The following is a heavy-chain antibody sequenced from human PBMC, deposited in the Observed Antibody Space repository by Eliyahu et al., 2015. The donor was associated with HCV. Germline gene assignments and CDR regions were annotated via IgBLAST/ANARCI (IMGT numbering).Heavy chain of an antibody. CDR2: MYGSLT. CDR1: EFILSNYV. J-gene: IGHJ4*02. D-gene: IGHD5-24*01. CDR3: AKGARDYSTFDS. Sequence: EVQLLESGGGLVEPGGSLRLSCVASEFILSNYVMTWVRQAPGKGLEWVSGMYGSLTYYADSVKGRFTISRDDSKNTLHLQMNSLRVEDTAVYYCAKGARDYSTFDSWGQGTLVTVSS. V-gene: IGHV3-23*05.